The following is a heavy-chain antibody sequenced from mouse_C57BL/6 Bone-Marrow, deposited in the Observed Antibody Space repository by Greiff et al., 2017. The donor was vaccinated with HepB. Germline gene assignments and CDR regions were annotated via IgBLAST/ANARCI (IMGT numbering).Heavy chain of an antibody. CDR3: AREGVITRAMDY. CDR2: IYPRSGNT. V-gene: IGHV1-81*01. CDR1: FYTFTIYG. D-gene: IGHD1-1*01. J-gene: IGHJ4*01. Sequence: SFNLSFNSSFYTFTIYGIIFFNHLPLPFLEWIGEIYPRSGNTYYNEKFKGKATLTADKSSSTAYMELRSLTSEDSAVYFCAREGVITRAMDYWGQGTSVTVSS.